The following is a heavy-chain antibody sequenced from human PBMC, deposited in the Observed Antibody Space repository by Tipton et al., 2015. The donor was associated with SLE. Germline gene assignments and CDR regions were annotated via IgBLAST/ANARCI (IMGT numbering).Heavy chain of an antibody. CDR3: ASIERWFGELPDAFDI. CDR1: GYTFTSYG. Sequence: QSGAEVKKPGASVKVSCKASGYTFTSYGISWVRRAPGQGLEWMGWISAYNGNTNYAQKLQGRVTMTTDTSTSTAYMELRSLSSEDTAVYYCASIERWFGELPDAFDIWGQGTMVTVSS. D-gene: IGHD3-10*01. V-gene: IGHV1-18*01. J-gene: IGHJ3*02. CDR2: ISAYNGNT.